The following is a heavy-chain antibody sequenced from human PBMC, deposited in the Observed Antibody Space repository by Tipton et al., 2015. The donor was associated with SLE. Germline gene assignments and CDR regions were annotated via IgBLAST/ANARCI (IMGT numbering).Heavy chain of an antibody. Sequence: SLRLSCAASGFTFSSYWMHWVRQAPGKGLVWVSRINSDGSSTTYADSVKGRFTISRDNAKNTLYLQMNSLRAEDTAVYSCARGLDGSVAGAGYFLHWGQGALVTVAS. V-gene: IGHV3-74*03. CDR1: GFTFSSYW. D-gene: IGHD6-19*01. J-gene: IGHJ1*01. CDR2: INSDGSST. CDR3: ARGLDGSVAGAGYFLH.